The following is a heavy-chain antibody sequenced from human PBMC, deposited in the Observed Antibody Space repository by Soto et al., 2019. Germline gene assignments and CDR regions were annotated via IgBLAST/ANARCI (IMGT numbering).Heavy chain of an antibody. J-gene: IGHJ1*01. CDR3: AKDRSSGWYGSEYFQH. CDR1: GFTFSSYA. D-gene: IGHD6-19*01. Sequence: PGGSLRLSCAASGFTFSSYAMSWVRQAPGKGLEWVSAISGSGGSTYYADSVKGRFTISRDNSKNTLYLQMNSLRAEDTAVYYCAKDRSSGWYGSEYFQHCGQGTLVTVSS. CDR2: ISGSGGST. V-gene: IGHV3-23*01.